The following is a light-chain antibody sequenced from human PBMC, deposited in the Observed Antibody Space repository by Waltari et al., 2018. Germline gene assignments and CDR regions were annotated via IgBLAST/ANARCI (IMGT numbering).Light chain of an antibody. J-gene: IGLJ1*01. CDR3: SSYAGSGTLVYA. V-gene: IGLV2-11*01. CDR2: DVT. Sequence: QSALTQPRSVSGSPGQSVTISCTGTSSDVGRSTYVSWYQQHPDKAPKLMIFDVTKRPSGVPGRFSGSKSGNPAALTISGLQAEDEADYYCSSYAGSGTLVYAFGSGTEVTVI. CDR1: SSDVGRSTY.